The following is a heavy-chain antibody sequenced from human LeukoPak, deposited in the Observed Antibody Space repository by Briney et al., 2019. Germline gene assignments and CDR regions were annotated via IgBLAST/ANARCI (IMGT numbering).Heavy chain of an antibody. Sequence: PGGSLRLSCAASGFTFRNYGMHWVRQATGKGLEWVSFIWSDGNNRFYADSVKGRFTISRDNSKNMLYLQMDTLRSEDTALYYCAKDPGASVSGFHMDVWGKGTPVIVSS. D-gene: IGHD2-8*02. J-gene: IGHJ6*03. V-gene: IGHV3-30*02. CDR2: IWSDGNNR. CDR3: AKDPGASVSGFHMDV. CDR1: GFTFRNYG.